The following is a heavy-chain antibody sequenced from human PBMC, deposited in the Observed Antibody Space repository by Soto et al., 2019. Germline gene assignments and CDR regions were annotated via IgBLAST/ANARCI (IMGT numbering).Heavy chain of an antibody. J-gene: IGHJ6*02. V-gene: IGHV1-8*01. Sequence: ASVKVSCKASGYTFTSYDINRVRQATGQGLEWMGWMNPNSGNTGYAQKFQGRVTMTRNTSISTAYKELSSLRSEDTAVYYCARGEGYGDYYYYGMDVWGQGTTVTVSS. CDR1: GYTFTSYD. CDR3: ARGEGYGDYYYYGMDV. CDR2: MNPNSGNT. D-gene: IGHD4-17*01.